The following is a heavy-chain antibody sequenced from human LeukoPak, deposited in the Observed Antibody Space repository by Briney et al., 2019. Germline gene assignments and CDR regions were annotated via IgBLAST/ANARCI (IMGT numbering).Heavy chain of an antibody. CDR3: AADSPLRRDGYNYRAFDI. CDR2: IIPILGIA. CDR1: GGTFSSYT. J-gene: IGHJ3*02. Sequence: ASVKVSCKASGGTFSSYTISWVRQAPGQGLEWMGRIIPILGIANYAQKFQERVTITRDMSTSTAYMELSSLRSEDTAVYYCAADSPLRRDGYNYRAFDIWGQGTMVTVSS. D-gene: IGHD5-24*01. V-gene: IGHV1-69*02.